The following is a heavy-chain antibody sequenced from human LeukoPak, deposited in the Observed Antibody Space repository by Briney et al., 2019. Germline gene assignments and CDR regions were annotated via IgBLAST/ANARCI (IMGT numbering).Heavy chain of an antibody. J-gene: IGHJ4*02. CDR1: GFTFSDYY. D-gene: IGHD6-19*01. V-gene: IGHV3-11*06. CDR3: ARDVGIAVAGTSVDY. Sequence: GGCLRLSCAASGFTFSDYYMSWIRQAPGKGLEWVSYISRSSSYTNYADSVKGRFTISRDNAKNSLYLQMNSLRAEDTAVYYCARDVGIAVAGTSVDYWGQGTLVT. CDR2: ISRSSSYT.